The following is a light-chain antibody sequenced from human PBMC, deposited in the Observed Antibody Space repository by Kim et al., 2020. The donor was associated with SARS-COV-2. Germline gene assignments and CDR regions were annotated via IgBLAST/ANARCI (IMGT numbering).Light chain of an antibody. Sequence: DIQMTQSPSTLPASVGDRVTITCRTTQSISSHLNWYQQKPGRAPILLISAASTLQGRVPSRFSGSGSDTAFTLTIISLQPVEFASYICHPSYIPPFTFGAGTKVDIK. CDR1: QSISSH. V-gene: IGKV1-39*01. J-gene: IGKJ3*01. CDR3: HPSYIPPFT. CDR2: AAS.